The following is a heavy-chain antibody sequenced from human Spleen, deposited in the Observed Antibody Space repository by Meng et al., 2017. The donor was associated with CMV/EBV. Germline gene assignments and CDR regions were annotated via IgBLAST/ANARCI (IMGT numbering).Heavy chain of an antibody. CDR2: IIPIDDIT. CDR3: ARDPVKAAAGHGNYYYYGMDV. D-gene: IGHD6-13*01. J-gene: IGHJ6*02. V-gene: IGHV1-69*10. Sequence: SVKVSCKASGDTFSNYAITWVRQAPGQGLEWVGGIIPIDDITNYAQDFQGRVTITADRSTSTAYMELSSLRSEDTAVYYCARDPVKAAAGHGNYYYYGMDVWGQGTTVTVS. CDR1: GDTFSNYA.